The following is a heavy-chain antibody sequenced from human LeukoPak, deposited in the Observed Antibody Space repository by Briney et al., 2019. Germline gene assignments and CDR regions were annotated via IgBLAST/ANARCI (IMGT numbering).Heavy chain of an antibody. CDR2: IYYSGIT. CDR1: GGSISSYY. V-gene: IGHV4-59*08. J-gene: IGHJ5*02. Sequence: SETLSLTCTVSGGSISSYYWSWIRQPPGKGLEWIGYIYYSGITNYNPSLKSRVTISVDTSKNQFSLRLTSVIAADTAVYYCARHRTAAGTWSWFNPWGQGTLVTVSS. D-gene: IGHD6-13*01. CDR3: ARHRTAAGTWSWFNP.